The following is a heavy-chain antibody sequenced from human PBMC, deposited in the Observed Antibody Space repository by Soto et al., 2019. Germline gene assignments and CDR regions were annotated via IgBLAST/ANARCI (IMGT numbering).Heavy chain of an antibody. J-gene: IGHJ5*02. V-gene: IGHV5-51*01. CDR2: IYPDDSDT. Sequence: PGESLKISCQTSGYRFSRYWIGWVRQMPGKGLEWMGVIYPDDSDTRYSPSFLGQVTISADESSNTATLQWSSLRASDSAMYCCASRAVYCNGFTCSWSWGTGTPVTVSS. D-gene: IGHD2-15*01. CDR1: GYRFSRYW. CDR3: ASRAVYCNGFTCSWS.